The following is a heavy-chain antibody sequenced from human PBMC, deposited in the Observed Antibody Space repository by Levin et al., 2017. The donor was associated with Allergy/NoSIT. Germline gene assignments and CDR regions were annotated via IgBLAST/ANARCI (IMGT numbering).Heavy chain of an antibody. Sequence: GESLKISCAASGFTFSSYSMNWVRQAPGKGLEWVSYISSSSSTIYYADSVKGRFTISRDNAKNSLYLQMNSLRDEDTAVYYCARDQVYSSGWYPSDGFDYWGQGTLVTVSS. V-gene: IGHV3-48*02. D-gene: IGHD6-19*01. CDR2: ISSSSSTI. J-gene: IGHJ4*02. CDR3: ARDQVYSSGWYPSDGFDY. CDR1: GFTFSSYS.